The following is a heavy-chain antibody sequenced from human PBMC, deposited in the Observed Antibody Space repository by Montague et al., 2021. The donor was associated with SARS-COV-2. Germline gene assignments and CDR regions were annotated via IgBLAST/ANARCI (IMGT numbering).Heavy chain of an antibody. V-gene: IGHV3-11*05. CDR2: ISFSRSHA. Sequence: SLSLSCAASGFTFGAYDMHWVRQAPGKGLEWVSVISFSRSHAYYADSVKGRFTISRDNAKNSLYLQMNNLRAEDTAVYYCGRASEIPPSYENYFDYWGQGTLVTVSS. J-gene: IGHJ4*02. D-gene: IGHD5-12*01. CDR3: GRASEIPPSYENYFDY. CDR1: GFTFGAYD.